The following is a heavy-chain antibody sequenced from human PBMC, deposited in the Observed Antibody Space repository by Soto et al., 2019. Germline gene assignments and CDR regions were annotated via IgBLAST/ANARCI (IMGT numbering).Heavy chain of an antibody. J-gene: IGHJ6*02. V-gene: IGHV1-69*01. CDR3: ARGRGYSGDDHYYYFDMDV. CDR2: SIPIFGTA. Sequence: QVQLVQSGAEVKKPGSSVKVSCKASGGTFNNYPITWVRQAPGQGLEWMGGSIPIFGTANYAQKFQGRVTITVDESTSTADMELSSLRSEYTAVYYCARGRGYSGDDHYYYFDMDVWGQGTKVTVSS. D-gene: IGHD5-12*01. CDR1: GGTFNNYP.